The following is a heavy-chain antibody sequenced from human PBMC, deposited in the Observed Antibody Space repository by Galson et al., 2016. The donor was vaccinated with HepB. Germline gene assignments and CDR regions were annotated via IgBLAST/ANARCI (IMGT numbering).Heavy chain of an antibody. CDR3: AAGGAAMVFDY. CDR1: GYTVTELS. Sequence: SVKVSCKVSGYTVTELSMHWVRQAPGKGPEWMGGFDSEDGEKIYAQKFRGRVTMTEDTSTDTAYMELSSLRSEDTAVYYCAAGGAAMVFDYWGQGTLVTVSS. CDR2: FDSEDGEK. V-gene: IGHV1-24*01. D-gene: IGHD5-18*01. J-gene: IGHJ4*02.